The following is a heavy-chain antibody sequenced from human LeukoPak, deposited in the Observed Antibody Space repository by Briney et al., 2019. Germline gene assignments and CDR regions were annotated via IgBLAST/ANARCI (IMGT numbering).Heavy chain of an antibody. CDR1: GYTFTRYG. Sequence: ASVKVSCXASGYTFTRYGISWVRQAPGQGLEWMGWISGYNGNTNYAQKLQGRVTMTTDTSTSTAYMELRSLRSDDTAVYYCATHYGDNGGFDYWGQGTLVTVSS. CDR2: ISGYNGNT. V-gene: IGHV1-18*01. D-gene: IGHD4-17*01. J-gene: IGHJ4*02. CDR3: ATHYGDNGGFDY.